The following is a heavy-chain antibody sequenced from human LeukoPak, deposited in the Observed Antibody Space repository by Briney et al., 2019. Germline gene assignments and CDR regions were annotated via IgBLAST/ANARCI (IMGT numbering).Heavy chain of an antibody. V-gene: IGHV1-2*02. CDR1: GYTFTGYY. CDR3: ARRQTYCSSTSCYYNWFDP. CDR2: INPNSGGT. D-gene: IGHD2-2*01. Sequence: ASVKVSCKASGYTFTGYYMHWVQQAPGQGLEWMGWINPNSGGTNYAQKFQGRVTMTRDTSISTAYMELSRLRSDDTAVYYCARRQTYCSSTSCYYNWFDPWGQGTLVTASS. J-gene: IGHJ5*02.